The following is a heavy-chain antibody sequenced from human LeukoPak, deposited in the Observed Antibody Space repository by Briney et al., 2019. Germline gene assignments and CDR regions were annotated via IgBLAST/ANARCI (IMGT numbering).Heavy chain of an antibody. D-gene: IGHD3-10*01. V-gene: IGHV4-59*11. CDR1: GRSISSHY. J-gene: IGHJ6*03. CDR3: AREPVEVRGVNYYYYMDV. CDR2: IYYSGST. Sequence: SETLSLTCTVSGRSISSHYWSWIRQPPGKGLEWSGYIYYSGSTNYNPSLKSRVTISVDTSKNQFSLKLSSVTAADTAVYYCAREPVEVRGVNYYYYMDVWGKGTTVTVSS.